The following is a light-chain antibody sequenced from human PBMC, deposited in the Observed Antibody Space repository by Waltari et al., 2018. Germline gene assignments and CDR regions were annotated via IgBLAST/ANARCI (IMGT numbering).Light chain of an antibody. CDR1: QNTNIW. CDR3: QQYDRHSFS. Sequence: DIQMTQSPSTLSTFVGDSVTITCRASQNTNIWLAWYQQKTGKAPRLLIYKSSILQSWVPSRFSGSASGTEFNLTISSLQPDDFATYYCQQYDRHSFSFGQGTRLDLK. J-gene: IGKJ2*03. CDR2: KSS. V-gene: IGKV1-5*03.